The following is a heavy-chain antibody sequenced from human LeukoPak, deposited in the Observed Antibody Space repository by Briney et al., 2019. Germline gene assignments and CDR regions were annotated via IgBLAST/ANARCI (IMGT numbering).Heavy chain of an antibody. J-gene: IGHJ4*02. CDR1: GGSINYYY. V-gene: IGHV4-59*08. CDR2: IYYSGST. Sequence: SETLSLTCTVSGGSINYYYWSWIRQPPGKGLEWIGYIYYSGSTNYNPSLKSRVTISVDTSKNQFSLKLSSVTAADTAVYYCARRTIMSSGWYEEFDYWGQGTLVTVSS. D-gene: IGHD6-19*01. CDR3: ARRTIMSSGWYEEFDY.